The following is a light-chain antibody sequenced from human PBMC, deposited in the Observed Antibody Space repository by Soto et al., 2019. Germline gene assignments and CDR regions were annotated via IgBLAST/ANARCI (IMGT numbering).Light chain of an antibody. V-gene: IGLV2-8*01. CDR3: CSFGGGNKVL. CDR2: EVS. Sequence: QSALTQPPSASGSPGQSVTISCSETSSDVGGYNFVSWYQQHPGKVPKPMIYEVSKRPSGVPDRFSGSKSGNTASLTVSGLQSEDEADYYCCSFGGGNKVLFGGGTKLTVL. J-gene: IGLJ3*02. CDR1: SSDVGGYNF.